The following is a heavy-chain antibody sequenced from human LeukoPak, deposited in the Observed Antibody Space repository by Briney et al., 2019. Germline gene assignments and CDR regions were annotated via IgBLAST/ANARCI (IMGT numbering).Heavy chain of an antibody. D-gene: IGHD4/OR15-4a*01. J-gene: IGHJ4*02. V-gene: IGHV3-53*01. CDR3: ARRAGAYSHPYDY. CDR1: GFSVSTNY. Sequence: GGSLRLSCAASGFSVSTNYMSWVRQAPGKGLEWVSFIYSGGRTDYADSVKGRFTISRDNSKNTLYLQMNSLRAEDTAVYYCARRAGAYSHPYDYWGQGTLVTVSS. CDR2: IYSGGRT.